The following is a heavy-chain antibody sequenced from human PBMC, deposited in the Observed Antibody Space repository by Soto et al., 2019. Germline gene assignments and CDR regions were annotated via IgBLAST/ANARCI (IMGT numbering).Heavy chain of an antibody. CDR3: AHRLSGYNWNGGYFNY. CDR2: IYCDDDK. Sequence: QITLKESAPTRVKSTQTLTLTCTFSGFTLTSRQMGVCWIRQPPGKALEWLAFIYCDDDKRYSPSLRSRLTITMDTFGNQVVLTMTNMDPVDTATYYCAHRLSGYNWNGGYFNYWGQGALVTVSS. D-gene: IGHD1-1*01. CDR1: GFTLTSRQMG. V-gene: IGHV2-5*02. J-gene: IGHJ4*02.